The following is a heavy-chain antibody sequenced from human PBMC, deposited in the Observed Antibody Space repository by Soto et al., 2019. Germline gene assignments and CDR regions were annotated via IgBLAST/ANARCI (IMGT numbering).Heavy chain of an antibody. Sequence: QVQLVQSGGEVKKPGASVTVSCKASGYTFINYHITWVRQAPGQGLEWMAWINTYNGMTDYAQRFQGRVTMTRETSTRTAYMELTTLGSDDTAVYFCAKSPRGAIATDWGQGTLVTVSS. J-gene: IGHJ4*02. CDR3: AKSPRGAIATD. CDR2: INTYNGMT. CDR1: GYTFINYH. D-gene: IGHD4-4*01. V-gene: IGHV1-18*01.